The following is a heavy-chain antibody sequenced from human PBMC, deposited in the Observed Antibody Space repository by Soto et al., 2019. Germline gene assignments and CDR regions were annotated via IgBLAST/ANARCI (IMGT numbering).Heavy chain of an antibody. D-gene: IGHD2-2*01. CDR3: ARARHDCSTASCYLKP. Sequence: SVTLSLTCTVSGDSISSPIWWNRDRQTPGKGLEWFGEIHHSRGINYNRSLKSRVTISVDKSNNLSSLKLSSMTAAYPAVYCPARARHDCSTASCYLKPWRRRTLVAVSS. CDR1: GDSISSPIW. V-gene: IGHV4-4*01. CDR2: IHHSRGI. J-gene: IGHJ1*01.